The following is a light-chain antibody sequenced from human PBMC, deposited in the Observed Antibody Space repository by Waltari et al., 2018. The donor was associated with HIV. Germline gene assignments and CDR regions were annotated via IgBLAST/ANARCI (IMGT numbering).Light chain of an antibody. CDR3: QQYYGVPLT. CDR2: SAF. CDR1: QDISNS. Sequence: SSLSASVGDTVTITCRASQDISNSVSWFQRQPGKVPKLLVLSAFILQRGVPSRFRGSGSGTEYTLTISGLQAEDFATYVCQQYYGVPLTFGGGTRVDSK. V-gene: IGKV1-NL1*01. J-gene: IGKJ4*01.